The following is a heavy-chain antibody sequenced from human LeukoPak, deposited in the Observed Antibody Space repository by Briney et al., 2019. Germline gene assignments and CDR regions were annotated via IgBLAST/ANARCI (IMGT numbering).Heavy chain of an antibody. V-gene: IGHV4-59*08. D-gene: IGHD3-10*01. J-gene: IGHJ5*02. CDR3: TKSSWSLFDP. Sequence: SETLSLTCTVSGGSISSYYWSWIWQPPGKGLEWIGYIYYSGSTNYNPSLKSRVTISVDTSKNQISLKLSSVTAADTAVYYCTKSSWSLFDPWGQGTLVTVSS. CDR2: IYYSGST. CDR1: GGSISSYY.